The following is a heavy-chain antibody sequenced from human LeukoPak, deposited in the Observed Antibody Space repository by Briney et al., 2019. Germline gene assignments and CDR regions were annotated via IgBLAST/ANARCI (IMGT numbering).Heavy chain of an antibody. J-gene: IGHJ4*02. CDR1: GFTFSDYY. V-gene: IGHV3-11*04. CDR3: AREGSYDYEGPNFDY. D-gene: IGHD4-17*01. CDR2: ISSSGSTI. Sequence: PGGPLRLSCAASGFTFSDYYMSWIRQAPGKGLEWVSYISSSGSTIYYADSVKGRFTISRDNAKNSLYLQMNSLRAEDTAVYYCAREGSYDYEGPNFDYWGQGTLVTVSS.